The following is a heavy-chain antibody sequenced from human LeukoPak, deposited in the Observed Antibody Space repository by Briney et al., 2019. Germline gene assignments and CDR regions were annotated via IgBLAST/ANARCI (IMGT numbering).Heavy chain of an antibody. J-gene: IGHJ4*02. Sequence: PSQTLSLTCTVSGGSISSGGYSWSWLRQHPGKGLEWIGYIYYSGSTYYNPSLKSRVTISVDTSKNQFSLKLSSVTAADTAVYYCAREGSSSAYWGQGTLVTVSS. CDR2: IYYSGST. CDR3: AREGSSSAY. V-gene: IGHV4-31*03. D-gene: IGHD6-13*01. CDR1: GGSISSGGYS.